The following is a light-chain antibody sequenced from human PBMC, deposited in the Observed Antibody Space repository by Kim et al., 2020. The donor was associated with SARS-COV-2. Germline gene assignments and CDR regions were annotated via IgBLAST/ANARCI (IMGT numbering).Light chain of an antibody. Sequence: VSPGERATLSCRASQSVSSYLAWYQQKPGQAPRLLIYDASTRATGTPARFSGSGSGTDFTLTISSLEPEDFAVYYCQQRSNWRGTFGGGTKVDIK. V-gene: IGKV3-11*01. CDR3: QQRSNWRGT. J-gene: IGKJ4*01. CDR1: QSVSSY. CDR2: DAS.